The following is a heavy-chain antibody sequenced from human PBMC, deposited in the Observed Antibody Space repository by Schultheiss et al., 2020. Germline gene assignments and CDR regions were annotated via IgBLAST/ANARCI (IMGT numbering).Heavy chain of an antibody. J-gene: IGHJ6*03. CDR3: ARDSGCSSTSCYRDYYYYYMDV. V-gene: IGHV1-69*10. CDR2: IIPILGIA. CDR1: GGTFSSYA. Sequence: SVKVSCKASGGTFSSYAISWVRQAPGQGLEWMGGIIPILGIANYAQKFQGRVTITADESTSTAYMELSSLRSEDTAVYYCARDSGCSSTSCYRDYYYYYMDVWGKGTTVTVSS. D-gene: IGHD2-2*01.